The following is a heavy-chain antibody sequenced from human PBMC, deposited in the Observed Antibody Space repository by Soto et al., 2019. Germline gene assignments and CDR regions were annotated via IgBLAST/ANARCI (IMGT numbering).Heavy chain of an antibody. CDR3: ARMATFGSLNWFDP. J-gene: IGHJ5*02. CDR2: MNPGSGDT. Sequence: ASVKVSCKISGYTFNTYGINWVRQATGQGLEWMGWMNPGSGDTGYAQKFQGRVTMTRDISIATAYMELSSLRSDDTAIYYCARMATFGSLNWFDPWGQGTLVTVSS. CDR1: GYTFNTYG. D-gene: IGHD3-16*01. V-gene: IGHV1-8*02.